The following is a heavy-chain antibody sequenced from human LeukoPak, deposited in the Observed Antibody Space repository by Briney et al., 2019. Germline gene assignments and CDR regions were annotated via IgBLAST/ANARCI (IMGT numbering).Heavy chain of an antibody. Sequence: SETLSLTCTVSGGSISSYYWSWIRQPAGKGLEWIGRIYTSGSTNYNPSPKSRVTMSVDTSKNQFSLKLSSVTAADTAVYYCAREDYCSGGSCYNYWGQGTLVTVSS. CDR2: IYTSGST. CDR1: GGSISSYY. J-gene: IGHJ4*02. CDR3: AREDYCSGGSCYNY. D-gene: IGHD2-15*01. V-gene: IGHV4-4*07.